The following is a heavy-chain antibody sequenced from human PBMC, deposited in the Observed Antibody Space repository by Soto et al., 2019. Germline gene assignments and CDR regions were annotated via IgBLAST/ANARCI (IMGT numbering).Heavy chain of an antibody. CDR1: GFTFSSYW. CDR2: IKTDGTDT. D-gene: IGHD3-9*01. J-gene: IGHJ3*02. V-gene: IGHV3-74*01. CDR3: ARPRTSDWAYDI. Sequence: EVQLVESGGGLVQPGGSLRLSCAASGFTFSSYWMHWVRKAPGKGLVWVSRIKTDGTDTHYADSVKGRFTISRDNAKNTLYLQMNSLRGEDTAVYYCARPRTSDWAYDIWGQGTMDIVSS.